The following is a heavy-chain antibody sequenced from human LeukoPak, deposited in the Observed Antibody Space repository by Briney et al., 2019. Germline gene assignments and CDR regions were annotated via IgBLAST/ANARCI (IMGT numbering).Heavy chain of an antibody. V-gene: IGHV3-23*01. CDR2: ISASGDAT. D-gene: IGHD1-1*01. J-gene: IGHJ4*02. CDR1: GFTFSDFY. Sequence: GGSLRLSCVASGFTFSDFYMIWIRQAPGRGLEWVSVISASGDATNYADSVKGRFTISRDNSKNTLFLQMNRLRVDDTAVYYCTKDYKADYWGQGTLVTVSS. CDR3: TKDYKADY.